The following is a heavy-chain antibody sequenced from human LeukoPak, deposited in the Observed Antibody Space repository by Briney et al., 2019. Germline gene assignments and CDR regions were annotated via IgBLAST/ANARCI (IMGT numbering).Heavy chain of an antibody. V-gene: IGHV4-39*01. CDR3: ARRRYYDGSGYLE. CDR1: VDSVSRSDSY. D-gene: IGHD3-22*01. Sequence: SETLSLTCSVSVDSVSRSDSYWDWIRQPPGKGLEWIGTIYHSGRTYYSPSLKSRVTMSVDPSNNQFSLNLRSVTVADTAVYYCARRRYYDGSGYLEWGQGTLLSVSS. CDR2: IYHSGRT. J-gene: IGHJ1*01.